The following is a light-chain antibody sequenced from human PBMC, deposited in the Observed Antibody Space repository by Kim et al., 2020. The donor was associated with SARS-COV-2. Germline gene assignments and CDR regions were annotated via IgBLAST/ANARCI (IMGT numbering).Light chain of an antibody. CDR1: QSVSSTY. J-gene: IGKJ1*01. Sequence: EIVLTQSPDTLSLSPGERATLSCRASQSVSSTYLAWYQQRPGQAPRLLMYGASSRATGIPDRFSGSGSGTDFTLTISRLEPEDFAVYYCQQYDSSPWTFGQGTKVEIK. CDR3: QQYDSSPWT. CDR2: GAS. V-gene: IGKV3-20*01.